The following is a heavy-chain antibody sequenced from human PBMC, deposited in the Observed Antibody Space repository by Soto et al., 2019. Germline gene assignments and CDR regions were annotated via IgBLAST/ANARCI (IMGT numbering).Heavy chain of an antibody. J-gene: IGHJ5*02. CDR1: GGSISSSSYY. D-gene: IGHD2-15*01. CDR2: IYYSGSS. Sequence: NPSETLSLTCTVSGGSISSSSYYWAWIRQPPGKGLEWIGSIYYSGSSYYNPSLKSRLTISVDTSKNQVSLKLSSVTAADTAVYYCASRLRSGYCSGGTCNNGFGPWGQGTLVTVSS. V-gene: IGHV4-39*01. CDR3: ASRLRSGYCSGGTCNNGFGP.